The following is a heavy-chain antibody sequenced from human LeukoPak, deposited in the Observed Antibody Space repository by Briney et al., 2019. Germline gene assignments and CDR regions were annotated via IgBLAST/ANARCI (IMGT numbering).Heavy chain of an antibody. Sequence: PSETLSLTCTVSGGSISSSSYYWGWIRQPPGKGLEWIGSIYYSGSTYYNPSLKSRVTISVDTSKNQFSLKLSSVTAADTAVYYCARPGGIVGPIGYWGQGTLVTVSS. D-gene: IGHD1-26*01. CDR1: GGSISSSSYY. CDR2: IYYSGST. CDR3: ARPGGIVGPIGY. J-gene: IGHJ4*02. V-gene: IGHV4-39*01.